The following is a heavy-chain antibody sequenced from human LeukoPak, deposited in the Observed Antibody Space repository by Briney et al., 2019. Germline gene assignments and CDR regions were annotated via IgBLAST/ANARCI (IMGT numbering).Heavy chain of an antibody. J-gene: IGHJ6*02. CDR1: GFMFNNFT. V-gene: IGHV3-21*01. D-gene: IGHD1-26*01. CDR3: VIGVIVGDV. CDR2: ISRTTSLK. Sequence: HPGGSLRLSCAASGFMFNNFTMNWVRQAPVKGLEWVSSISRTTSLKYYADSLKGRFTISRDNIKNSLYLQMNSLRAEDTAVYYCVIGVIVGDVWGQGTTVTVSS.